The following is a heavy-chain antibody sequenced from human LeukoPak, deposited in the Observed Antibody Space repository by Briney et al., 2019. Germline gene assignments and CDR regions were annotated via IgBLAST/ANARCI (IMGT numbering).Heavy chain of an antibody. J-gene: IGHJ5*02. CDR1: GGSISSGGYY. V-gene: IGHV4-31*03. CDR2: IYYSGST. Sequence: KSSETLSLTCTVSGGSISSGGYYWSWIRQHPGKGLEWMGYIYYSGSTYYNPSLKSRVTISVDTSKNQFSLKLSSVTAADTAVYYCARDGAAAGVLGFDPWGQGTLVTVSS. D-gene: IGHD6-13*01. CDR3: ARDGAAAGVLGFDP.